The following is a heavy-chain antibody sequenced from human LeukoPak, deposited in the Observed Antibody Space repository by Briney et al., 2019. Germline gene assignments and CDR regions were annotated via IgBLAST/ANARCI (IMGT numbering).Heavy chain of an antibody. D-gene: IGHD6-13*01. CDR1: GFTFSSYA. Sequence: GRSLRLFCAASGFTFSSYAMHWVRQAPGKGLEWVAVISYDGSNKYYADSVKGRFTISRDNSKNTLYLQMKSLRAEDTAVYYCARDRSSSSLYYYYYGGMDVWGQGTTVTVSS. V-gene: IGHV3-30*04. CDR3: ARDRSSSSLYYYYYGGMDV. J-gene: IGHJ6*02. CDR2: ISYDGSNK.